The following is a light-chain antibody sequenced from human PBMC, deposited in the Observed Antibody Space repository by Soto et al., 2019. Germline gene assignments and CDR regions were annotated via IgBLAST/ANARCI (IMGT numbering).Light chain of an antibody. CDR1: QSLTNW. V-gene: IGKV1-5*01. CDR2: DAS. J-gene: IGKJ1*01. Sequence: DIQMTQSPSALSASVGDRVTITCRASQSLTNWLAWYQQKPGKDPKLLIYDASNLASGVPSRFSGSGYGTEFTLTISSLQPDYSATYYCQQYNSYSGTFGQGTRVEIK. CDR3: QQYNSYSGT.